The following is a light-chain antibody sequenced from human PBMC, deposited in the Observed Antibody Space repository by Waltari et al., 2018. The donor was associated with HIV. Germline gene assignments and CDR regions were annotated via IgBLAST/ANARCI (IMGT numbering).Light chain of an antibody. J-gene: IGKJ3*01. Sequence: DIQMTQSPSSLSASIGDRVTITCRASQGIGNYLAWYQQKPGKVPKLLIYAASSLQSGVPSRFSGSGSGTYFTLTISSLQPEDVATYYCQKFNSAPLTFGTGTNVDLK. CDR1: QGIGNY. CDR2: AAS. CDR3: QKFNSAPLT. V-gene: IGKV1-27*01.